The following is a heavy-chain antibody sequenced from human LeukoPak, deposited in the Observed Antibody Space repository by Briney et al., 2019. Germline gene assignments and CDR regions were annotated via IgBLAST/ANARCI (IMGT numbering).Heavy chain of an antibody. J-gene: IGHJ4*02. CDR2: ISGSGGST. D-gene: IGHD3-3*01. V-gene: IGHV3-23*01. CDR3: AKDPRITIFGVVTD. CDR1: GFTFSSYA. Sequence: QPGASLRLSCAASGFTFSSYAMSWVRQAPGKGLEWVSAISGSGGSTYYADSVKGRFTISRDNSKNTLYLQMNSLRAEDTAVYYCAKDPRITIFGVVTDWGQGTLVTVSS.